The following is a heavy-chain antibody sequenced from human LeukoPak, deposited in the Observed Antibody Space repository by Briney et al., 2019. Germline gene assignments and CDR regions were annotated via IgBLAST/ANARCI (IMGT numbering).Heavy chain of an antibody. CDR1: GGSFSGYY. D-gene: IGHD5-18*01. CDR3: ARGYDVDTAMAYYFDY. V-gene: IGHV4-34*01. CDR2: INHSGST. Sequence: TSETLSLTCAVYGGSFSGYYWSWIRQPPGKGLEWIGEINHSGSTNYNPSLKSRVTISVDTSKNQFSLKLSSVTAADTAVYYCARGYDVDTAMAYYFDYWGQGTLVTVSS. J-gene: IGHJ4*02.